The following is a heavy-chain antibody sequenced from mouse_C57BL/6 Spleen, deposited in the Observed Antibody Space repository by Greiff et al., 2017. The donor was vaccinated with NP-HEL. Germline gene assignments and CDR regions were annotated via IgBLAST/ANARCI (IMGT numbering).Heavy chain of an antibody. D-gene: IGHD1-1*01. J-gene: IGHJ4*01. V-gene: IGHV5-9-1*02. CDR3: TREAITTVVDYYAMDY. Sequence: EVMLVESGEGLVKPGGSLKLSCAASGFTFSSYAMSWVRQTPEKRLEWVAYISSGGDYIYYADTVKGRFTISRDNARNTLYLQMSSLKSEDTAMYYCTREAITTVVDYYAMDYWGQGTSVTVSS. CDR1: GFTFSSYA. CDR2: ISSGGDYI.